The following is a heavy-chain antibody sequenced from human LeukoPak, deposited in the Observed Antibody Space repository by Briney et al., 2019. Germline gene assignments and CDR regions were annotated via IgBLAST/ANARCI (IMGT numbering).Heavy chain of an antibody. CDR1: GGTFSSYA. D-gene: IGHD6-6*01. CDR3: AAGGSIAARPNKILDY. J-gene: IGHJ4*02. V-gene: IGHV1-69*05. Sequence: ASVKVSCKASGGTFSSYAISWVRQAPGQGLEWMGGIIPIFGTANYAQKFQGRVTITTDESTSTAYMELSSLRSEDTAVYYCAAGGSIAARPNKILDYWGQGTLVTVSS. CDR2: IIPIFGTA.